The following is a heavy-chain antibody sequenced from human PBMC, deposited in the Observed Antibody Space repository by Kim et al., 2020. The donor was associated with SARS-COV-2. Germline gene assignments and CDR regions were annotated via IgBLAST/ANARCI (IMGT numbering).Heavy chain of an antibody. J-gene: IGHJ2*01. V-gene: IGHV3-48*02. CDR2: ISSSSSTI. Sequence: GGSLRLSCAASGFTFSSYSMNWVRQAPGKGLEWVSYISSSSSTIYYADSVKGRFTISRDNAKNSLYLQMNSLRDEDTAVYYCARDVKLRQYWYFDLWGRGTLVTVSS. CDR3: ARDVKLRQYWYFDL. D-gene: IGHD1-7*01. CDR1: GFTFSSYS.